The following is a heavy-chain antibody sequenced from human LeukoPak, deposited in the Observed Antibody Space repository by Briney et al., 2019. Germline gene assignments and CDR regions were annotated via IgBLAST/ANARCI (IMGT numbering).Heavy chain of an antibody. D-gene: IGHD2-2*01. CDR1: GGTFRSYA. V-gene: IGHV1-69*01. CDR2: IIPIFGTA. CDR3: ARGGLSRYCSSTSCYHEWGYYFDY. Sequence: GSSVKVSCKASGGTFRSYAISWVRQAPGQGLEWMGGIIPIFGTANYAQKFQGRVTITADESTSTAYMELSSLRSEDTAVYYCARGGLSRYCSSTSCYHEWGYYFDYWGPGTLVTVSS. J-gene: IGHJ4*02.